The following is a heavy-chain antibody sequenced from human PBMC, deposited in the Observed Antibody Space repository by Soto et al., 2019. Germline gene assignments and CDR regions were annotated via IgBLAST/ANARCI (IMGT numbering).Heavy chain of an antibody. V-gene: IGHV1-46*01. CDR1: GYTITIYY. CDR2: INPSGGST. Sequence: ASVKVSCSASGYTITIYYMHWVRQAPGQGLEWMGIINPSGGSTSYAQMFQGRVTMTRDTSTSTVYMELSSLRSEDTAIYYCARSRDRFDYWGQGTLVTVSS. J-gene: IGHJ4*02. CDR3: ARSRDRFDY.